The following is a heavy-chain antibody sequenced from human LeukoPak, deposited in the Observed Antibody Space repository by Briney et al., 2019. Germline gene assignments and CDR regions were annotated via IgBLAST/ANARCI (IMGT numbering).Heavy chain of an antibody. CDR2: ISSNGGST. CDR1: GFTFSSYA. J-gene: IGHJ6*02. CDR3: ARDSCSGGSCSLYYYYGMDV. Sequence: GGSLRLSCSASGFTFSSYAMHWVHQAPGKGLEYVSAISSNGGSTYYADSVKGRFTISRDNAKNSLYLQMNSLRAEDTAVYYCARDSCSGGSCSLYYYYGMDVWGQGTTVTVSS. V-gene: IGHV3-64*04. D-gene: IGHD2-15*01.